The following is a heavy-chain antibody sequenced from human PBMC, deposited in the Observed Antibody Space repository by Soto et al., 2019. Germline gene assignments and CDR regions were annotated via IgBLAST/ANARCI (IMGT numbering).Heavy chain of an antibody. Sequence: QVQLQQWGAGLLKPSETLSLTCAVYGGSFSTYYWSWIRQPPGKGLEWIGDINRSGSTNYNPSLKSRVTIXXDTSKNQFSLKLSSVTAADTAVYYCARAWGGVPDFWGQGTLVTVSS. D-gene: IGHD3-16*01. CDR3: ARAWGGVPDF. V-gene: IGHV4-34*01. CDR2: INRSGST. J-gene: IGHJ4*02. CDR1: GGSFSTYY.